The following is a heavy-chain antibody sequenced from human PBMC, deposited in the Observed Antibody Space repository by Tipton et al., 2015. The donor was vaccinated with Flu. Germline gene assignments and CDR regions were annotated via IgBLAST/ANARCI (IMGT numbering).Heavy chain of an antibody. CDR2: ISYDGSNK. D-gene: IGHD6-6*01. V-gene: IGHV3-30*18. CDR1: GFTFSSYG. Sequence: SLRLSCAASGFTFSSYGMHWVRQAPGKGLEWVAVISYDGSNKYYADSVKGRFTISRDNSKNTLYLQMNSLRAEDTAVYYCAKEGPVIEYSSSSFDYWGQGTLVTVSS. J-gene: IGHJ4*02. CDR3: AKEGPVIEYSSSSFDY.